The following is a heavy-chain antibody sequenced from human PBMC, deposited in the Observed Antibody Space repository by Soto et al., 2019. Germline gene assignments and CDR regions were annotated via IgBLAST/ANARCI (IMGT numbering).Heavy chain of an antibody. Sequence: ASVKVSCKVSGYTLTELSMHWVRQAPGKGLEWMGGFDPEDGETIYAQKFQGRVTITRDTSASTAYMELSSLRSEDTAVYYCARGGGVGFGDYPTGGMDVWGQGTTVTVSS. J-gene: IGHJ6*02. V-gene: IGHV1-24*01. D-gene: IGHD2-8*02. CDR1: GYTLTELS. CDR3: ARGGGVGFGDYPTGGMDV. CDR2: FDPEDGET.